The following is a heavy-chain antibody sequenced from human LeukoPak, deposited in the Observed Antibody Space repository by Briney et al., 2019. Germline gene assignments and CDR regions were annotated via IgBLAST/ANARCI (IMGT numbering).Heavy chain of an antibody. CDR1: GFTFSHVA. CDR2: ISYDGKNA. J-gene: IGHJ4*02. D-gene: IGHD2-2*02. CDR3: AREYCTTANCYRLDS. Sequence: PGGSLRLSCAASGFTFSHVAMHWVRLSPGKGPEWVAVISYDGKNANYADSVEGRFTVSRDNSKNTLYLQLNSLRAEDTAIYYCAREYCTTANCYRLDSWGQGTLVTVSS. V-gene: IGHV3-30*04.